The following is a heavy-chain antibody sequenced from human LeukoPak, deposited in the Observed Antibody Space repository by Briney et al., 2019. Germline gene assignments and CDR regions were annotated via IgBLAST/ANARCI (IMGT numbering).Heavy chain of an antibody. J-gene: IGHJ6*02. D-gene: IGHD2-2*01. CDR2: IYYSGST. V-gene: IGHV4-59*08. CDR1: GGSISSYY. Sequence: SETLSLTCTVSGGSISSYYWSWTRQPPGKGLEWIGYIYYSGSTNYNPSLKSRVTISVDTSKNQFSLKLSSVTAADTAVYYCARGSGLSPAAAPPYGMDVWGQGTTVTVSS. CDR3: ARGSGLSPAAAPPYGMDV.